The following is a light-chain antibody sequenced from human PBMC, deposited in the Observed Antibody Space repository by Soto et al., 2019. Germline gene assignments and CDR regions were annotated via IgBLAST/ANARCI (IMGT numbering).Light chain of an antibody. Sequence: AIQLTQSPSSLSASVGDRVTITCRASQHIRGALAWYQQKPGKAPKILIYDVSTLESGVSSRFSGGSSGTDFTLTISSLQPVDFATYYCQQFNSYPITFGQGTRLEIK. V-gene: IGKV1-13*02. CDR1: QHIRGA. CDR3: QQFNSYPIT. J-gene: IGKJ5*01. CDR2: DVS.